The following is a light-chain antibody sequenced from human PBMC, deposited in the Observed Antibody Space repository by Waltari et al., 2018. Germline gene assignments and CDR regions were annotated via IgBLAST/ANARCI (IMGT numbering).Light chain of an antibody. V-gene: IGLV1-44*01. CDR1: YSSFGSNT. Sequence: QSVVTQPPSVSGTTGQRVNITCYGRYSSFGSNTVNWYQQLPETAPKLHIYSNDRRPSGVPDRFSVSKSGTSASLGISGFQSEDEADYYCAAWDDSLNGHMVFGGGTKVTVL. CDR2: SND. CDR3: AAWDDSLNGHMV. J-gene: IGLJ2*01.